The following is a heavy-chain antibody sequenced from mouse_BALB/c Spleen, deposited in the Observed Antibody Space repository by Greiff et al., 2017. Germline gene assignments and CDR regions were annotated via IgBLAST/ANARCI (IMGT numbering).Heavy chain of an antibody. J-gene: IGHJ4*01. V-gene: IGHV2-9*02. Sequence: VQLKQSGPGLVAPSQSLFITCTVSGFSLTSYGVHWVRQPPGKGLEWLGVIWAGGSTNYNSALMSRLSISKDNSKSQVFLKMNSLQTDDTAMYYCASPYDGYYDYAMDYWGQGTSVTVSS. CDR1: GFSLTSYG. CDR3: ASPYDGYYDYAMDY. CDR2: IWAGGST. D-gene: IGHD2-3*01.